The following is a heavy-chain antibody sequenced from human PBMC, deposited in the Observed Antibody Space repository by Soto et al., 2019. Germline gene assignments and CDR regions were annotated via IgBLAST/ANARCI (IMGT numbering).Heavy chain of an antibody. CDR1: GGTFSSYA. CDR2: IIPIFGTA. D-gene: IGHD4-4*01. CDR3: ARTGYMTTVTIFYNWFDP. Sequence: VKVSCKASGGTFSSYAISWVRQAPGQGLEWMGGIIPIFGTANYAQKFQGRVTITADKSTSTAYMELSSLRSEDTAVYYCARTGYMTTVTIFYNWFDPWGQGTLVTVSS. J-gene: IGHJ5*02. V-gene: IGHV1-69*13.